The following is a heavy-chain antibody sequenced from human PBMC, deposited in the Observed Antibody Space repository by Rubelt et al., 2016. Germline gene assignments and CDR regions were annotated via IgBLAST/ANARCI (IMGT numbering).Heavy chain of an antibody. CDR1: GGSISSYY. CDR3: ARQLVAAADNWFDP. J-gene: IGHJ5*02. D-gene: IGHD6-13*01. Sequence: QVQLQESGPGLVKPSETLSLTCTVSGGSISSYYWSWIRQPPGKGLEWIGYIYYSGGTNYNPSLKSRVTRSVDTSKNQFSLKMSSVTAADTAVYYCARQLVAAADNWFDPWGQGTLVTVSS. V-gene: IGHV4-59*08. CDR2: IYYSGGT.